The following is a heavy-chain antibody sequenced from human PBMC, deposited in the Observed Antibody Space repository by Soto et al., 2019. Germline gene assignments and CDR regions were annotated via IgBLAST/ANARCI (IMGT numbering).Heavy chain of an antibody. V-gene: IGHV4-31*03. CDR1: GGSINSGAHY. D-gene: IGHD2-2*01. J-gene: IGHJ4*02. Sequence: QVQLQESGPGLVKPSQTLSLTCTVSGGSINSGAHYWSWLRQHPGKGLEWIGYIYYSWDTQYNPSLKGRVTISLDTSKNQFYLKLNSVTAADTAVYYCAGVESASWLDYWGQGTLVTVSS. CDR2: IYYSWDT. CDR3: AGVESASWLDY.